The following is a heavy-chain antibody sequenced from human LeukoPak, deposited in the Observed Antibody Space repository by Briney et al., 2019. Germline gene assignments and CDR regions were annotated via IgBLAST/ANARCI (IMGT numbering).Heavy chain of an antibody. V-gene: IGHV1-2*02. J-gene: IGHJ4*02. Sequence: ASVKVSCRASGYTFTGYYIHWVRQAPGQGLEWMGWINPNSGGTNYAQMFQGRVTMTRDTSISTAYMELSRLRSDDTAVYYCAKDRETNIAVAAPDYWGQGTLVTVSS. D-gene: IGHD6-19*01. CDR2: INPNSGGT. CDR1: GYTFTGYY. CDR3: AKDRETNIAVAAPDY.